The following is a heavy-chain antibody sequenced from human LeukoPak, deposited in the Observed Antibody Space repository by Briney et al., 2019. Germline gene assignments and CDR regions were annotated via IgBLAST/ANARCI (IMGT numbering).Heavy chain of an antibody. D-gene: IGHD3-10*01. CDR2: MSSSSGDT. CDR1: GYTFTNYD. J-gene: IGHJ4*02. V-gene: IGHV1-8*01. Sequence: ASVKVSCKASGYTFTNYDINWVRQATGQGLEWMGWMSSSSGDTGFAQKFQGRVTMTRNTSISSAYMELSSLRSEDTAVYYCARGRGGASGGRFDYWGQGTLVTVSS. CDR3: ARGRGGASGGRFDY.